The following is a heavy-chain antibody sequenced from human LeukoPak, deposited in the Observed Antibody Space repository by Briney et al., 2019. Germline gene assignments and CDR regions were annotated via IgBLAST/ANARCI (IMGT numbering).Heavy chain of an antibody. CDR3: ARGPAWGSGSFDY. J-gene: IGHJ4*02. D-gene: IGHD6-19*01. V-gene: IGHV3-9*01. CDR1: GFTFDDCA. CDR2: INWNSDTI. Sequence: GGSLRLSCAASGFTFDDCAMHWVRQAPGKGLEWVSGINWNSDTIAYADSVKGRYTISRDNAKNSLDLQMNSLRAEDTALYYCARGPAWGSGSFDYWGQGTLVTVSS.